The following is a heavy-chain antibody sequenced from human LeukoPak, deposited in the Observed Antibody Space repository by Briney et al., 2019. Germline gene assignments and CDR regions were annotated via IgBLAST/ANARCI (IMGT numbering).Heavy chain of an antibody. D-gene: IGHD2-2*03. CDR1: GFTFSSYG. V-gene: IGHV3-21*01. CDR3: AGLGYCSSTSCYEGDY. CDR2: ISGSGGST. J-gene: IGHJ4*02. Sequence: PGGSLRLSCAASGFTFSSYGMHWVRQAPGKGLEWVSAISGSGGSTYYADSVKGRFTISRDNAKNSLYLQMNSLRAEDTAVYYCAGLGYCSSTSCYEGDYWGQGTLVTVSS.